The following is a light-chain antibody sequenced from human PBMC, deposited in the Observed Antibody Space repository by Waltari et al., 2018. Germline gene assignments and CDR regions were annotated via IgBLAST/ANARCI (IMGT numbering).Light chain of an antibody. CDR3: HQYYTTPYT. J-gene: IGKJ2*01. V-gene: IGKV4-1*01. CDR2: WAS. CDR1: QTVLYSSTNKNY. Sequence: TQSPAFISATPGDKVTNPCKSSQTVLYSSTNKNYLAWYQQKPGQPPKLLILWASTRESWVPDRFSGSGSGTDFTLTVSSLQAEDVAVYYCHQYYTTPYTFGQGTKLEIK.